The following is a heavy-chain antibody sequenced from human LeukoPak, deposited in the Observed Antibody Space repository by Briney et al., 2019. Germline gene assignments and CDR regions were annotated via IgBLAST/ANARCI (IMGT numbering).Heavy chain of an antibody. Sequence: SETLSLTCTVSGGSISSSSYYWGWIRQPPGKGQEWIGSIYYSGSTYYNPSLKSRVTISVDTSKNQFSLKLSSVTAADTAVYYCARGEYQYYSGAFDIWGQGTMVTVSS. CDR1: GGSISSSSYY. J-gene: IGHJ3*02. D-gene: IGHD3-10*01. V-gene: IGHV4-39*07. CDR3: ARGEYQYYSGAFDI. CDR2: IYYSGST.